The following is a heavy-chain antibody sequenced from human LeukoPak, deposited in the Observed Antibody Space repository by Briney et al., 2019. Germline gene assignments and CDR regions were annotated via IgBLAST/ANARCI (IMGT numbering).Heavy chain of an antibody. Sequence: ASVKVSCKASGYTFTSYDINWVRQATGQGLEWMGWMNPNSGNTGYAQKFQGRVTMTRNTSISTAYMELSSLRSEDTAVYYCARAPGFWSGLYPRYFQRWGQGTLVTVSS. CDR1: GYTFTSYD. D-gene: IGHD3-3*01. V-gene: IGHV1-8*01. CDR3: ARAPGFWSGLYPRYFQR. CDR2: MNPNSGNT. J-gene: IGHJ1*01.